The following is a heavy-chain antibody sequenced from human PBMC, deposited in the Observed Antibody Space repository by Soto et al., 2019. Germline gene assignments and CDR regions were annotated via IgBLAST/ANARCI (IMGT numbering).Heavy chain of an antibody. J-gene: IGHJ4*02. CDR3: ARGTNFDWLIPRDYYLDY. CDR1: EFTFSDYY. V-gene: IGHV3-11*01. D-gene: IGHD3-9*01. CDR2: ISSSGRTI. Sequence: QVPLVESGGGLVKPGGSLRLSCAASEFTFSDYYMTWIRQAPGKGLEWVSYISSSGRTINYADSVKGRFTISRDNAKNSLYLQMIRLRSDDTAVYYCARGTNFDWLIPRDYYLDYWGQGTLVAVSS.